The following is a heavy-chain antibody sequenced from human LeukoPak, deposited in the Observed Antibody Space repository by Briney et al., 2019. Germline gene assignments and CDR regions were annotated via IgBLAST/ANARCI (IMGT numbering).Heavy chain of an antibody. D-gene: IGHD1-26*01. Sequence: GGSLRLSCAASGFTFSSYGMHWVRQAPGKGLEWVAVIWYDGSNKYYADSVKGRFTISRDNSKNTLYLQMNSLRAEDTAVYYCARDGGSYYEAFDYWGQGTLVTVSS. V-gene: IGHV3-33*01. CDR2: IWYDGSNK. CDR1: GFTFSSYG. CDR3: ARDGGSYYEAFDY. J-gene: IGHJ4*02.